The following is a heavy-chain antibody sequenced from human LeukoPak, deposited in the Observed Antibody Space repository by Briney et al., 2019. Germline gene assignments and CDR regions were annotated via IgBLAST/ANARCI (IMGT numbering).Heavy chain of an antibody. J-gene: IGHJ4*02. CDR3: ARNAGSGAYYLIDY. CDR1: GFTFSSYS. D-gene: IGHD3-10*01. V-gene: IGHV3-21*04. Sequence: GGCLRLSCAASGFTFSSYSMNWVRQAPGKGLEWVSSISSSSYIYYADSVEGRLTISRNNSKNTVYLQMSSLRAEDTGIYFCARNAGSGAYYLIDYWGQGTLVTVPS. CDR2: ISSSSYI.